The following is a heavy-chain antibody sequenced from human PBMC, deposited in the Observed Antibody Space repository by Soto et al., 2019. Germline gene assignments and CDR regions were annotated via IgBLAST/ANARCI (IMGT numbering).Heavy chain of an antibody. V-gene: IGHV3-74*01. J-gene: IGHJ4*02. Sequence: EVQLVESGGGLVQPGGSLRLSCAASGFIFSSYWMHWVRQAPGKGLVWVSRINWNSGSIGYADSVKGRFTISRDNAKNSLYLQMNSLRTEDTALYYCAKGYNYDRSGNPDYWGQGTLVTVSS. D-gene: IGHD3-22*01. CDR1: GFIFSSYW. CDR2: INWNSGSI. CDR3: AKGYNYDRSGNPDY.